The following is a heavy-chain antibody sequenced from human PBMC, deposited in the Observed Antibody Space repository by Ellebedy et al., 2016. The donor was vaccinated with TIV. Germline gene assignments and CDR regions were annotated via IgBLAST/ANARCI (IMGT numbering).Heavy chain of an antibody. J-gene: IGHJ4*02. CDR1: GFTFNSYA. D-gene: IGHD1-26*01. V-gene: IGHV3-7*03. CDR3: ARAVLEGGSEVPPYYFDY. Sequence: PGGSLRLSCAASGFTFNSYAMSWVRQAPGKGLEWVANIKQDGSEKYYVDSVKGRFTNSRDNAKNSLYLQMNSLRAEDTAVYYCARAVLEGGSEVPPYYFDYWGQGTLVTVSS. CDR2: IKQDGSEK.